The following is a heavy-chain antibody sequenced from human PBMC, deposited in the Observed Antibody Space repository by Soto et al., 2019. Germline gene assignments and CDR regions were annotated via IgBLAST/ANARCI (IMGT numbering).Heavy chain of an antibody. CDR2: ISVSGDRT. V-gene: IGHV3-23*01. D-gene: IGHD5-12*01. CDR3: EGSWT. J-gene: IGHJ3*01. CDR1: GFTLTNYA. Sequence: EVQLLVSGGGSVQPGGSLRLSCEVSGFTLTNYAMSWVRQAPGKGLEWVSQISVSGDRTYYADSVKGRFTISKDTSTNTLFLQMNSLRGEDSAVYYCEGSWTWGQGTMVTVSS.